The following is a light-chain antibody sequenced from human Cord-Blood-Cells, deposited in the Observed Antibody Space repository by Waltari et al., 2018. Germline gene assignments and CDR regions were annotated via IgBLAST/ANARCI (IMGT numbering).Light chain of an antibody. J-gene: IGKJ1*01. Sequence: CRASQSGSSSYLAWYQQKPGQAPRLLIYGASSRATGIPDRFSGSGSGTDFTLTISRLEPEDFAVYYCQQYGSSPWTFGQGTKVEIK. CDR2: GAS. CDR1: QSGSSSY. V-gene: IGKV3-20*01. CDR3: QQYGSSPWT.